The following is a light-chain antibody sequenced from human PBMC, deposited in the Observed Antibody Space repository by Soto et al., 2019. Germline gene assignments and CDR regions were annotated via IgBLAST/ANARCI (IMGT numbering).Light chain of an antibody. Sequence: QSVLTQPASVSGSPGQSITISCTGTGSDIGAYNYVSWYQQHPGKAPKLIIYGVTHRPSGVSTRFSASKSAYTASLTISGLQAEDEADYYCSSYAGNSYGGGNIFGPGTKVTVL. CDR3: SSYAGNSYGGGNI. CDR2: GVT. CDR1: GSDIGAYNY. V-gene: IGLV2-14*01. J-gene: IGLJ1*01.